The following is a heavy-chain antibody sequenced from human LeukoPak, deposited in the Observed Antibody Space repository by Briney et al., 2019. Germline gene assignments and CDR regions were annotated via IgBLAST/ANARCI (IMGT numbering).Heavy chain of an antibody. CDR1: GDSISSSSYS. J-gene: IGHJ5*02. CDR3: ARGYDFFDP. CDR2: IYYSGST. Sequence: SETLSLTCTISGDSISSSSYSWGWIRQPPGKGLEWIGYIYYSGSTYYNPSLKSRVTMSVDTSKNQFSLKLSSVTAVDTAVYYCARGYDFFDPWGQGTLVTVSS. V-gene: IGHV4-39*07. D-gene: IGHD3-3*01.